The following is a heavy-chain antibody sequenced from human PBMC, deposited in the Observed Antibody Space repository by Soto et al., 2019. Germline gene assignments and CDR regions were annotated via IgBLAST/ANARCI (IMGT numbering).Heavy chain of an antibody. D-gene: IGHD2-2*01. J-gene: IGHJ4*02. CDR2: INAGNGNT. CDR3: ARSVVVPTAPDY. CDR1: GYTFTSYA. V-gene: IGHV1-3*01. Sequence: QVQLVQSGAEVKKPGASVKVSCKASGYTFTSYAMHWVRQAPGQRLEWMGWINAGNGNTKYSQKFRGRVTITRDTSASTAYMELISLRSEDTAVYYCARSVVVPTAPDYWGQGTLVTVSS.